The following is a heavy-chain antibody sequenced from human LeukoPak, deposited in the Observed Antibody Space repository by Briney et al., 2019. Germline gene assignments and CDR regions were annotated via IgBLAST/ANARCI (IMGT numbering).Heavy chain of an antibody. D-gene: IGHD3-3*01. Sequence: ASVKVSCKASGYTFTSYYMHWVRQAPGQGLEWMGIINPSGGSTSYAQKFQGRVTMTRDTSTSTVYMELSSLRSEDTAVYYCARGGKNFGVVSQPYNWFDPWGQGTLVTVSS. J-gene: IGHJ5*02. CDR2: INPSGGST. CDR1: GYTFTSYY. CDR3: ARGGKNFGVVSQPYNWFDP. V-gene: IGHV1-46*01.